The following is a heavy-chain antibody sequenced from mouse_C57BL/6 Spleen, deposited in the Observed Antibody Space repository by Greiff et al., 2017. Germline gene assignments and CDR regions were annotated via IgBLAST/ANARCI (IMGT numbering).Heavy chain of an antibody. CDR2: IYPGDGDT. J-gene: IGHJ1*03. D-gene: IGHD1-1*01. CDR3: ARSSSFWYVDV. Sequence: VQLQQSGPELVKPGASVKISCKTSGYAFSSSWMNWVKQRPGKGLEWIGRIYPGDGDTNYNGKFKGKATLTADKSSSTAYMQLSSLTSEDSAVYFCARSSSFWYVDVWGTGATVTVSS. CDR1: GYAFSSSW. V-gene: IGHV1-82*01.